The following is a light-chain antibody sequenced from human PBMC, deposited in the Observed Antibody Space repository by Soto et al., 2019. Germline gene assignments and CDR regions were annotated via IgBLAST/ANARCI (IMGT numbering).Light chain of an antibody. Sequence: DIQMTQSPSSLSASFGDRVTITCRTSQSISSDLNWYQQKPGKVPKLLIYAASSLQSGVPSRFSGSGSGTDFTLTISSLQPEDFSTYYCQQSYSTPRTFGQGTKVEIK. CDR1: QSISSD. CDR3: QQSYSTPRT. CDR2: AAS. V-gene: IGKV1-39*01. J-gene: IGKJ1*01.